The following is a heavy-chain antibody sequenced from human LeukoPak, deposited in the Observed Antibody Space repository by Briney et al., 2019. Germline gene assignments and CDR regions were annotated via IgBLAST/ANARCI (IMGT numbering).Heavy chain of an antibody. J-gene: IGHJ4*02. Sequence: GGSLRLSCAASGFTFSSYGMHWVRQAPGKGLEWVAVISYDGSNKYYADSVKGRFTISRDNSKNTLYLQMNSLRAEDTAVYYCAKERTVTTALDYWGQGTLVTVSS. D-gene: IGHD4-17*01. V-gene: IGHV3-30*18. CDR2: ISYDGSNK. CDR3: AKERTVTTALDY. CDR1: GFTFSSYG.